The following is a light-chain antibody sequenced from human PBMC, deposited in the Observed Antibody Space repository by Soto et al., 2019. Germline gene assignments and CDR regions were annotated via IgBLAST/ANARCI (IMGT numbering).Light chain of an antibody. J-gene: IGLJ2*01. CDR3: CSYAGSYIL. V-gene: IGLV2-11*01. CDR1: STDGCGYSS. Sequence: QSVLTQPRSVSGSPGQSVTISCTGISTDGCGYSSVSWYQQHPGKPPKLILYDVNKGPSGVPDRVSGSRSGNTASLTISGLQTEDEADYYCCSYAGSYILFGGGTKVTVL. CDR2: DVN.